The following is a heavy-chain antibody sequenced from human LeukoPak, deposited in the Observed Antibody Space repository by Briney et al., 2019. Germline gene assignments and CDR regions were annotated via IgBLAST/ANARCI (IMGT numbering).Heavy chain of an antibody. D-gene: IGHD3-22*01. CDR2: INPSGGST. CDR1: GYTFTSYY. CDR3: ARENKYYDSRYYFDY. J-gene: IGHJ4*02. V-gene: IGHV1-46*01. Sequence: GASVKVSCKASGYTFTSYYMHWVRQAPGQGLEWMGIINPSGGSTSYAQKFQGRVTMTRDTSTSTVYMELSSLRSEDTAVYYCARENKYYDSRYYFDYWGQGTLVTVSS.